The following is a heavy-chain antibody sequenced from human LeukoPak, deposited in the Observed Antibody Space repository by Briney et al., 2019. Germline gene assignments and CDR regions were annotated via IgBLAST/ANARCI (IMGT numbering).Heavy chain of an antibody. CDR3: ARDSYYGSGSSPEY. V-gene: IGHV3-33*01. J-gene: IGHJ4*02. D-gene: IGHD3-10*01. CDR2: IWNDGSNK. CDR1: GFTFSNYG. Sequence: PGWSLRLSCAASGFTFSNYGMHWVRQAPGKGLEWVAVIWNDGSNKYYADSVKGRFTISRDNSKNTLYLQMNSLRAEDAAVYYCARDSYYGSGSSPEYWGQGTLVTVSS.